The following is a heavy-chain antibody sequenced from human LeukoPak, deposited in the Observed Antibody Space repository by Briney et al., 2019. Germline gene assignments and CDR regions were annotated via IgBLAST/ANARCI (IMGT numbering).Heavy chain of an antibody. V-gene: IGHV4-59*12. Sequence: PSETLSLTCTVSGGSISSYYWSWIRQPPGKGLEWIGYIYYSGSTNYNPSLKSRVTISVDTSKNQFSLKLSSVTAADTAVYYCARRNGAIDYWGQGTLVTVSS. CDR3: ARRNGAIDY. D-gene: IGHD2-8*01. J-gene: IGHJ4*02. CDR2: IYYSGST. CDR1: GGSISSYY.